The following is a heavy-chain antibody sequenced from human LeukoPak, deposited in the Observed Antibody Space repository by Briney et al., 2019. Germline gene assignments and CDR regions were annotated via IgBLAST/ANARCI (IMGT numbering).Heavy chain of an antibody. V-gene: IGHV4-34*01. J-gene: IGHJ4*02. CDR3: TRAVAGHPD. CDR1: GVPFSNYY. CDR2: INHSGYT. Sequence: SETLSLTCAVSGVPFSNYYWSWVRQFPRQGLEWIGEINHSGYTNYNPSLKSRATMSIDTSKNQFSLKLTSVTAADAGVYYCTRAVAGHPDWGQGTLVTVSS. D-gene: IGHD6-19*01.